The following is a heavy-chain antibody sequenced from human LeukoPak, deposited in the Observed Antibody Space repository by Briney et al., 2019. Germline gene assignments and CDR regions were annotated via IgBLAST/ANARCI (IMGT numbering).Heavy chain of an antibody. J-gene: IGHJ4*02. CDR3: AREHIVVVAGGFDY. CDR2: ISYDGSNK. CDR1: GFTFSSYA. D-gene: IGHD2-15*01. V-gene: IGHV3-30*04. Sequence: GGSLRLSCAASGFTFSSYAMHWVRQAPGKGLEWVAVISYDGSNKYYADSVKGRFTISRDNSKNTLYLQMNSLRAEDTAVYYCAREHIVVVAGGFDYWGQGTLVTVPS.